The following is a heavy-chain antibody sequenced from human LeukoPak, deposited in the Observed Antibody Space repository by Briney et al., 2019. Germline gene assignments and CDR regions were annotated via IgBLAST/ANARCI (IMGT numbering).Heavy chain of an antibody. CDR3: ARDATPGGSYPYYFDY. D-gene: IGHD1-26*01. CDR2: IYHSGST. V-gene: IGHV4-38-2*02. J-gene: IGHJ4*02. CDR1: GYSISSGYY. Sequence: PSETLSLTCAVSGYSISSGYYWGWIRQPPGKGLEWIGSIYHSGSTYYNPSLKSRVTISVDTSKNQFSLKLSSVTAADTAVYYCARDATPGGSYPYYFDYWGQGTLVSVSS.